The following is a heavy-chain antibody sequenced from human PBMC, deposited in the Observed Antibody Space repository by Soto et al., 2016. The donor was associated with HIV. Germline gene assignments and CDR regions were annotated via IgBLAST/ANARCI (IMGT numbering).Heavy chain of an antibody. Sequence: QVQLVQSGAEVKKPGSSVKVSCKASGGTFSNYAVSWVRQAPGQGLEWMGGIIPIFGTANYAQNFQGRVTITADESTSTAYMELNSLTFDDTAVYYCARGSVLSAFDIWGQGTLVIVSS. CDR3: ARGSVLSAFDI. V-gene: IGHV1-69*13. J-gene: IGHJ3*02. CDR2: IIPIFGTA. CDR1: GGTFSNYA.